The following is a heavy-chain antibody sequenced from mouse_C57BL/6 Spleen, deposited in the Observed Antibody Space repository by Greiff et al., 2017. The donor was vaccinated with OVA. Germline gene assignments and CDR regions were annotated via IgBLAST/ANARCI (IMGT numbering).Heavy chain of an antibody. CDR2: IHPNSGST. J-gene: IGHJ4*01. CDR1: GYTFTSYW. D-gene: IGHD3-1*01. CDR3: ARHGLARTGAMDY. Sequence: QVQLKQPGAELVKPGASVKLSCKASGYTFTSYWMHWVKQRPGQGLEWIGMIHPNSGSTNYNEKFKSKATLTVDKSSSTAYMQLSSLTSEDSAVYYCARHGLARTGAMDYWGQGTSVTVSS. V-gene: IGHV1-64*01.